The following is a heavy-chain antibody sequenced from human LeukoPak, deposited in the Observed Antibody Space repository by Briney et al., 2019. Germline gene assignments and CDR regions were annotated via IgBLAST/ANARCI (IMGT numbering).Heavy chain of an antibody. CDR1: GFTFSRYA. CDR3: AKERLGYCSTTSCYYYYYGMDV. Sequence: QPGGSLRLSCAASGFTFSRYAMHWVRQAPGKGLEWVAVISYDGSNKYYADSVKGRFTISRDNSKNTLYLQMNSLRAEDTAVYYCAKERLGYCSTTSCYYYYYGMDVWGQGTTVAVSS. D-gene: IGHD2-2*01. CDR2: ISYDGSNK. V-gene: IGHV3-30-3*01. J-gene: IGHJ6*02.